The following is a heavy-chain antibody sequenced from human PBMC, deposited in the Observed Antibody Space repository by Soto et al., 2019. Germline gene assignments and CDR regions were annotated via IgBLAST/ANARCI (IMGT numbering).Heavy chain of an antibody. CDR3: AHLAFCGGSCYYFDY. J-gene: IGHJ4*02. V-gene: IGHV2-5*02. Sequence: QITLKESGPTLVKPTQTLTLTCTFSGFSLSTSGVGVGWIRQPPGKALEWLALLFWDDDDRYSPSLKSRLTITKDTSKDQVVLTMTNMDPVDTATYFCAHLAFCGGSCYYFDYWCLGTLVTVSS. CDR1: GFSLSTSGVG. CDR2: LFWDDDD. D-gene: IGHD2-15*01.